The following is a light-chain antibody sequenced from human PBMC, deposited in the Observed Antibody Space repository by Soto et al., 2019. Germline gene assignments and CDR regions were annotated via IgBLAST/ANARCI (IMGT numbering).Light chain of an antibody. V-gene: IGLV2-14*01. CDR3: SSYTTISTLEV. Sequence: QSALTQPASVSGSPGQSITISCTGTSSDVGGYNYVSWYQQHPGKAPKLMIYEVSNRPSGVSNRFSGSKSGNTASLTTSGLQAEDEADYYCSSYTTISTLEVFGGGTKVTVL. CDR1: SSDVGGYNY. J-gene: IGLJ3*02. CDR2: EVS.